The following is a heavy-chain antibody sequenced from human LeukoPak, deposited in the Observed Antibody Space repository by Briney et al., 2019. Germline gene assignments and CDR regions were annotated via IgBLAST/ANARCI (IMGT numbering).Heavy chain of an antibody. CDR2: IYYSGST. CDR1: GGSISSYY. V-gene: IGHV4-59*12. Sequence: SETLSLTCTVSGGSISSYYWSWIRQPPGKGLEWIGYIYYSGSTNYNPSLKSRVTISVDTSKNQFSLKLSSVTAADTAVYYCARRGRAARGWFDPWGQGTLVTVSS. CDR3: ARRGRAARGWFDP. D-gene: IGHD2-15*01. J-gene: IGHJ5*02.